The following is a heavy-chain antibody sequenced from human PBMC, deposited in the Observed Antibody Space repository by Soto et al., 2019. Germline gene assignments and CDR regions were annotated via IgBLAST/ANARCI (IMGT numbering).Heavy chain of an antibody. J-gene: IGHJ5*01. CDR3: ATGSARFDF. Sequence: EVQLVESGGGSVNPGGSVRLSCAASGFTFTDAWMNWVGQVPGEGLEWVGHVKSQIDGGTTDSAAALDGRVTISRDDSKNMAYLQMNRLRTDDTAVYYCATGSARFDFWGQGTLVTVSS. V-gene: IGHV3-15*01. D-gene: IGHD6-6*01. CDR1: GFTFTDAW. CDR2: VKSQIDGGTT.